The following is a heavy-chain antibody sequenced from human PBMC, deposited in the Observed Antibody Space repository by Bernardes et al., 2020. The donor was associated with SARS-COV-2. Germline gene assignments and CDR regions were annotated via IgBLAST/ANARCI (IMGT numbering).Heavy chain of an antibody. CDR2: IKQDGTEI. D-gene: IGHD6-6*01. J-gene: IGHJ6*02. V-gene: IGHV3-7*01. CDR1: GFRFGSHW. Sequence: GGSLRLSCAASGFRFGSHWMNWVRQDPGKGLEWVANIKQDGTEINYVDSVKGRFTVSRDNSMNSLYLQMNNLRAEDTAVYYCVRRSPSARPAGMPTFYYSLDVWGQGTTVTVSS. CDR3: VRRSPSARPAGMPTFYYSLDV.